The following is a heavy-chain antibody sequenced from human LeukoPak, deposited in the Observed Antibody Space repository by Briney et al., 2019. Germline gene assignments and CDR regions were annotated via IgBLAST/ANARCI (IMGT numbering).Heavy chain of an antibody. CDR3: ARERYHDSSLDY. J-gene: IGHJ4*02. CDR1: GFTFSGHT. CDR2: ISSSTTYI. Sequence: GGSLRLSCVASGFTFSGHTMNWVRQAPGKGLEWVSSISSSTTYIYYADSVKGRFTLSRDNAKNSLYLQMNSLRAEDTAVYYCARERYHDSSLDYWGQGILVTVSS. D-gene: IGHD3-22*01. V-gene: IGHV3-21*01.